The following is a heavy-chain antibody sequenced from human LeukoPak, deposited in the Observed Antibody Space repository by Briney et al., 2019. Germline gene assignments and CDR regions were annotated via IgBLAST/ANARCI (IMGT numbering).Heavy chain of an antibody. CDR2: INTNTGNP. CDR3: AREGWLARY. D-gene: IGHD6-19*01. J-gene: IGHJ4*02. CDR1: GYTFTNNA. V-gene: IGHV7-4-1*02. Sequence: GASVTVSCKASGYTFTNNAMNWVRQAPGQGLEWMGRINTNTGNPTYAQGLTGRFVFSLDTSVTTAYLQISSLKAEDTAVYYCAREGWLARYWGQGTLVTVSS.